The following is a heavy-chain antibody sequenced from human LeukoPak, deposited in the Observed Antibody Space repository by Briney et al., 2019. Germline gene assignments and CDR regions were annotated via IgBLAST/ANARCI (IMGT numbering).Heavy chain of an antibody. J-gene: IGHJ5*02. CDR2: IYHSGSA. D-gene: IGHD2-2*01. CDR3: ARDPRWLTPDCTSTSCYENYFAP. Sequence: SETLSLTCSVSGYSISSGYQWSWIRPSPGEGLGWGGSIYHSGSAHYNPSLNSRVTISVETPKSQYSLNMYSVTAADTAVYYCARDPRWLTPDCTSTSCYENYFAPWGQGTLVTVSS. CDR1: GYSISSGYQ. V-gene: IGHV4-38-2*02.